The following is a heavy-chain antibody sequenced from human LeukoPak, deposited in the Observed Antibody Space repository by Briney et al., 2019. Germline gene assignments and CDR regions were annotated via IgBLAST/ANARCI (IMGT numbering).Heavy chain of an antibody. D-gene: IGHD4-17*01. CDR3: ARVVGFGDYPFDY. CDR2: IYPNSGGT. J-gene: IGHJ4*02. Sequence: GSSVKVSCKASGYTFSGHYMHWVRQAPGQGLEWVGWIYPNSGGTNYAQKFQGRVTMTRDTSISTAYMELRRLKSDDTAMYYCARVVGFGDYPFDYWGQGTLVTVSS. CDR1: GYTFSGHY. V-gene: IGHV1-2*02.